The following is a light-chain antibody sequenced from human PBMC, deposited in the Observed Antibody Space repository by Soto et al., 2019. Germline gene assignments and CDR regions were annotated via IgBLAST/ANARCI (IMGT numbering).Light chain of an antibody. CDR2: GNT. CDR3: QSYDSTLSGSL. CDR1: SSNIGAGYD. J-gene: IGLJ3*02. Sequence: QSVLTQPPSVSGAPGQRVTISCTGSSSNIGAGYDVHWYQQLPGAAPKLLIFGNTNRPSGVPDRFSGSRSGTSASLAISGLHAEDDAYYYCQSYDSTLSGSLFGGGTKLTVL. V-gene: IGLV1-40*01.